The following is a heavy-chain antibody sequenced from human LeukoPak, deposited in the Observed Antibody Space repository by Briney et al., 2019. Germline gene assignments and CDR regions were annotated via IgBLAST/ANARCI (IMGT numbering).Heavy chain of an antibody. CDR1: GFNLTNYA. V-gene: IGHV3-33*01. CDR3: ARGGRRGYYYGMDV. J-gene: IGHJ6*02. Sequence: GGSLRLSCAASGFNLTNYAFYWVRQAPAKGLEWVAVIWFDGSDKYYGDSVKGRFTISRDNSKNTVYLQMNSLRAEDTALYYCARGGRRGYYYGMDVWGQETTVTVSS. D-gene: IGHD3-10*01. CDR2: IWFDGSDK.